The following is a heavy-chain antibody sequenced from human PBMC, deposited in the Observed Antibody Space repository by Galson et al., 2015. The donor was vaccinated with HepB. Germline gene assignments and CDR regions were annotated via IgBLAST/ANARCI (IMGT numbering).Heavy chain of an antibody. D-gene: IGHD3-3*01. J-gene: IGHJ4*02. CDR2: ISYDGSNK. CDR3: TRQGGGGVAPFDY. V-gene: IGHV3-30*03. Sequence: SLRLSCAASGFTFSSYGMHWVRQAPGKGLEWVAVISYDGSNKYYADSVKGRFTISRDNSKNTLYLQMNSLRAEDTAVYYCTRQGGGGVAPFDYWGQGTLATVSS. CDR1: GFTFSSYG.